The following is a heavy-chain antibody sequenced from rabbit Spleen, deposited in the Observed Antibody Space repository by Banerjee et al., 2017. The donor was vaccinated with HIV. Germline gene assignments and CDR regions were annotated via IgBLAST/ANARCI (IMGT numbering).Heavy chain of an antibody. Sequence: QSLEESGGGLVQPEGSLTLTCTASGFSFSSSYYMCWVRQAPGKGLEWIGCIYSGSRGNTYFASWAKGRFTISKTSSTTVTLQMTSLTAADTATYFCARDTSTSFSSYGMDLWGPGTLVTVS. CDR2: IYSGSRGNT. CDR3: ARDTSTSFSSYGMDL. J-gene: IGHJ6*01. CDR1: GFSFSSSYY. D-gene: IGHD1-1*01. V-gene: IGHV1S40*01.